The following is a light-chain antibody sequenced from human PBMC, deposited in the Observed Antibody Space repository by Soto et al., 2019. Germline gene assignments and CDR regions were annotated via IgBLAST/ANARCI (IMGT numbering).Light chain of an antibody. J-gene: IGKJ2*01. V-gene: IGKV3-15*01. CDR2: GAS. CDR3: QQYKNWPGYT. Sequence: EIEMTQSPATLSLSPGEGATLSCRTSQSVGYSLAWYQQKPGLAPRLLIYGASTRITGIPDRFSGSGSGTEVTLTISSLQSEDFAVYYCQQYKNWPGYTFGQGNKLEIK. CDR1: QSVGYS.